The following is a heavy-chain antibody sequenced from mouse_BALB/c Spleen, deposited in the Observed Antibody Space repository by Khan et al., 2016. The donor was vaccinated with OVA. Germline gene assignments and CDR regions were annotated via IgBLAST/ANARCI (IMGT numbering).Heavy chain of an antibody. CDR3: AREWGAWFAY. CDR2: IYPGSNNT. J-gene: IGHJ3*01. V-gene: IGHV1-77*01. CDR1: GYTFTDYN. Sequence: QVQLQQSGAELARPGASVKLSCKASGYTFTDYNIHWVKQRPGQGLEWIGEIYPGSNNTYYNEKFKGKATLTTDKSSSTAYLQLSSLTSEDSAVYFCAREWGAWFAYWGQGTLVTVSA.